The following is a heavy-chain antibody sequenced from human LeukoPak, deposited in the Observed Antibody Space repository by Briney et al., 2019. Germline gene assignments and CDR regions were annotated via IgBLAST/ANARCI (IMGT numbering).Heavy chain of an antibody. CDR3: AKDADSSSWYLFPFDP. Sequence: GGSLRLSCAASGFTFSSYAMSWVRQAPGKGLEWVSAISGSGGSTYCADSVKGRFAISRDNSKNTLYLQMNSLRAEDTAVYYCAKDADSSSWYLFPFDPWGQGTLVTVSS. D-gene: IGHD6-13*01. CDR1: GFTFSSYA. CDR2: ISGSGGST. J-gene: IGHJ5*02. V-gene: IGHV3-23*01.